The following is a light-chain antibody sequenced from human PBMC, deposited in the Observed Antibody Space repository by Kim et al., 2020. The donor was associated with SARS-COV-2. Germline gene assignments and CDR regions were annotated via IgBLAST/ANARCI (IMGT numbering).Light chain of an antibody. CDR2: DVS. J-gene: IGLJ2*01. CDR3: SSYTSSSTYVV. Sequence: HSITISSTGASSDVGGYKYVSWYQQHPGKAPKPMIYDVSKRPSGVSNRFSGSKSGNTASLTISGLQAEDEADYYCSSYTSSSTYVVFGGGTQLTVL. CDR1: SSDVGGYKY. V-gene: IGLV2-14*04.